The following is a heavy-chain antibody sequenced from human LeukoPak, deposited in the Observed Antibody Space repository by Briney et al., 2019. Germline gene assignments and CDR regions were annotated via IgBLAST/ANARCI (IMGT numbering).Heavy chain of an antibody. Sequence: GRSLRLSCAASGFTFSSYAMHWVRQAPGKGLEWVAVISYDGSNKYYADSVKGRFTISRDNSKNTLYLQMNSLRAEDTAVYYCAKDPTKHYDLDVWGKGTTVTVSS. J-gene: IGHJ6*04. CDR1: GFTFSSYA. CDR3: AKDPTKHYDLDV. CDR2: ISYDGSNK. V-gene: IGHV3-30-3*01. D-gene: IGHD2-2*01.